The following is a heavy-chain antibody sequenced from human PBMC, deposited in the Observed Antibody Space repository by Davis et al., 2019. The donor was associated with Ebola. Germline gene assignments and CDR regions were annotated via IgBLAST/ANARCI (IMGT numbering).Heavy chain of an antibody. CDR3: ARTAVTGIGFDS. J-gene: IGHJ5*01. V-gene: IGHV1-8*01. CDR1: GYTFISYN. Sequence: AASVKVSCKASGYTFISYNINWVRQAPGQGLEWMGWMHANSPNTGYAQKFQGRVTMTRDTSIRTAYMELSGLRSEDTAVYYCARTAVTGIGFDSWGQGTLVTVSS. CDR2: MHANSPNT. D-gene: IGHD6-19*01.